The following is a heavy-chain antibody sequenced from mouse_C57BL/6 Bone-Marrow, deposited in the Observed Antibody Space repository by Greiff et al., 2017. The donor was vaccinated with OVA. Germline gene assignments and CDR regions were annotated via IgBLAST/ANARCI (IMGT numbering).Heavy chain of an antibody. CDR2: ISNGGGST. Sequence: EVKLVESGGGLVQPGGSLKLSCAASGFTFSDYYMYWVRQTPEKRLEWVAYISNGGGSTYYPDTVKGRFTISRDNAKNTLYLQMSRLKSEDTAMYDCARRGELRYFDYWGQGTTLTVSS. CDR1: GFTFSDYY. J-gene: IGHJ2*01. CDR3: ARRGELRYFDY. D-gene: IGHD1-1*01. V-gene: IGHV5-12*01.